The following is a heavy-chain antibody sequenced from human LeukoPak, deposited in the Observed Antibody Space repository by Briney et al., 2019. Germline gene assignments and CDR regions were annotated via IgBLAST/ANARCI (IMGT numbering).Heavy chain of an antibody. Sequence: GGSLRLSCAASGFTFSSYAMSWVRQAPGKGLEWVSGISGRGGSTNYADSVKGRFTISRDNSKNTLFLQMISLRGEDTAVYYCAKDPGIFCSSTSCGIDYWGQGTLVTVSS. J-gene: IGHJ4*02. D-gene: IGHD2-2*01. CDR1: GFTFSSYA. V-gene: IGHV3-23*01. CDR2: ISGRGGST. CDR3: AKDPGIFCSSTSCGIDY.